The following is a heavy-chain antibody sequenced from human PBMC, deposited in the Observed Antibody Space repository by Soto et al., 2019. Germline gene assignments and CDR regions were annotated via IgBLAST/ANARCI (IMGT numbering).Heavy chain of an antibody. CDR3: PKDLHSHHGDAFDI. V-gene: IGHV3-9*01. CDR2: ISWNSDNI. CDR1: GFTFDDYA. Sequence: PGGSLRLSCAASGFTFDDYAMHWVRQAPGKGLEWVSGISWNSDNIVYADSVKGRFTISRDNAKNSLYLQMNSLRAEDTALYYCPKDLHSHHGDAFDIWYPGTMLTVS. J-gene: IGHJ3*02. D-gene: IGHD4-4*01.